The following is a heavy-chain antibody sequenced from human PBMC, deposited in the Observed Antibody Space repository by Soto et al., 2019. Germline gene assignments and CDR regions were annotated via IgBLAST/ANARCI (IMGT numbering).Heavy chain of an antibody. CDR2: ISGYNGDT. D-gene: IGHD2-8*01. Sequence: ASVKVSCKASGYTFTRYGISWVRQAPGQCLEWMGWISGYNGDTNYAQKFQGRVRMTLDTSTGTAYMELRSLTSDDTAIYYCAKNGQPPYYYYGLDVWGQGTRVTV. CDR3: AKNGQPPYYYYGLDV. J-gene: IGHJ6*02. V-gene: IGHV1-18*01. CDR1: GYTFTRYG.